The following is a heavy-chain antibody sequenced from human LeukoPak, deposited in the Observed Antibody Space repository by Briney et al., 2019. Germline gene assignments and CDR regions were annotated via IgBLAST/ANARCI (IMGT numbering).Heavy chain of an antibody. CDR3: ARQVAAALDP. Sequence: GGSLRLSCAASGFSLSSYWMSWVRQAPGKGLEWVANIKPDGSEENYVDSVKGRFTVSRDNAKNSLYLQMNSLRVEDMAVYYCARQVAAALDPWGQGSLVTVSS. V-gene: IGHV3-7*01. CDR2: IKPDGSEE. J-gene: IGHJ5*02. D-gene: IGHD6-25*01. CDR1: GFSLSSYW.